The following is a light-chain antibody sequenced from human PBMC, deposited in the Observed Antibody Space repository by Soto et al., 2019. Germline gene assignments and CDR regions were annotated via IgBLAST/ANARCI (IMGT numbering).Light chain of an antibody. CDR3: QQYNNWPRT. Sequence: DIQMTQSPSNLSGSVGDRVTITCRASQTISSWLAWYQQKPGKAPKLLVYKASTLKSGVPSRVSGSGSGTEFTLTSSSLQSEDFAVYYCQQYNNWPRTFGQGTKVDIK. CDR2: KAS. CDR1: QTISSW. V-gene: IGKV1-5*03. J-gene: IGKJ1*01.